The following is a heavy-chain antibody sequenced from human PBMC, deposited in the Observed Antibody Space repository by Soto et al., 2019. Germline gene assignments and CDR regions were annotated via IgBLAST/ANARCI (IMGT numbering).Heavy chain of an antibody. CDR2: IYYSGST. V-gene: IGHV4-61*01. D-gene: IGHD5-18*01. Sequence: PSETLSLTCTVSGGSVGSGSYYWSWIRQPPGKGLEWIGYIYYSGSTNYNPSLKSRVTISVDTSKNQFSLKLSSVTAADTAVYYCARTPPGYSYDDYWGQGTLVTVSS. CDR1: GGSVGSGSYY. CDR3: ARTPPGYSYDDY. J-gene: IGHJ4*02.